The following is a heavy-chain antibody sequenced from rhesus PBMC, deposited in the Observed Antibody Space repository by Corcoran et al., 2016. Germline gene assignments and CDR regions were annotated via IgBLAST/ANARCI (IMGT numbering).Heavy chain of an antibody. D-gene: IGHD2-39*01. CDR2: IGGSSGNT. Sequence: QLQLQESGPGLVKPSETLSLTCAVSGGSISSTYWSWIRQAPGKRLEWVRYIGGSSGNTNSNPSLKMRVTLSVDTSKNQLSLKLSSVTAADTTVYYCARRGDYADYWGQGVLVTVSS. CDR1: GGSISSTY. CDR3: ARRGDYADY. J-gene: IGHJ4*01. V-gene: IGHV4-169*01.